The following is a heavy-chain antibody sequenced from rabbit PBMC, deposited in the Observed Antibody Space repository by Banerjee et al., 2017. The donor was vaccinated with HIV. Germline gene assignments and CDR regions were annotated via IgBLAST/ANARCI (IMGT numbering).Heavy chain of an antibody. V-gene: IGHV1S40*01. J-gene: IGHJ4*01. Sequence: QSLEESGGGLVKPGGSLTLTCTASGLTFSSSYCICWVRQAPGKGLEWIACIHGGSSGTTYDGTGKEGRFTTNSASTTTVTQKTSRLAAADTANYCGARRDTGNYGRYNLWGQGTLVTVS. CDR1: GLTFSSSYC. D-gene: IGHD5-1*01. CDR3: ARRDTGNYGRYNL. CDR2: IHGGSSGTT.